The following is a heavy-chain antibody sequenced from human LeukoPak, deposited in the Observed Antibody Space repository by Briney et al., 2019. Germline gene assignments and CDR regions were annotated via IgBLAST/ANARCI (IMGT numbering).Heavy chain of an antibody. J-gene: IGHJ6*02. CDR1: GGSISSGGYS. CDR2: IYYSGST. CDR3: ARSPHYYYGMDI. Sequence: SETLSLTCTVSGGSISSGGYSWSWIRQHPGKGLEWIGYIYYSGSTYYNPSLKSRVTISVDTSKNQFSLKLSSVTAADTAVYYCARSPHYYYGMDIWGQGTTVTVSS. V-gene: IGHV4-31*03.